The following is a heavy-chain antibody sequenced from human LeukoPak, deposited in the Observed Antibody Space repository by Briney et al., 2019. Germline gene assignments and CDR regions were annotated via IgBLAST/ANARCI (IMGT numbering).Heavy chain of an antibody. J-gene: IGHJ3*02. D-gene: IGHD3-16*01. CDR2: VYYSGST. Sequence: SETLSLTCTVSGGSLSSYFWSWIRQPPGKGLEWVGSVYYSGSTKYNPSLKSRVTITVDTSKKQSSLKLSSATAADTAVYYCARVLDLSKRGLDAFDIWGQGTIVTASS. CDR3: ARVLDLSKRGLDAFDI. V-gene: IGHV4-59*01. CDR1: GGSLSSYF.